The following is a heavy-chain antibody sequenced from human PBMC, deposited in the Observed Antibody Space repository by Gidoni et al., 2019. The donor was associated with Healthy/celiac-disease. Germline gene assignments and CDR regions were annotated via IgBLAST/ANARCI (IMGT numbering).Heavy chain of an antibody. J-gene: IGHJ3*02. Sequence: EVQLVESGGGLVQPGRSLRLSCAASGFTFDDYAMHWVRQAPGKGLEWVSGISWNSGSIGYADSVKGRFTISRDNAKNSLYLQMNRLRAEDTALYYCAKVRGVSGNDAFDIWGQGTMVTVSS. CDR2: ISWNSGSI. D-gene: IGHD2-8*01. CDR1: GFTFDDYA. CDR3: AKVRGVSGNDAFDI. V-gene: IGHV3-9*01.